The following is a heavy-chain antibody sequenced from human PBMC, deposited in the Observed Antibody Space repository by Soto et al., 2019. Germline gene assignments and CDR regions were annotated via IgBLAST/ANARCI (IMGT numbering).Heavy chain of an antibody. V-gene: IGHV4-34*01. CDR2: INHSGST. CDR3: ARSWYSSGWSSVDPLDY. CDR1: GGSFSGYY. J-gene: IGHJ4*02. D-gene: IGHD6-19*01. Sequence: SETLSLTCAVYGGSFSGYYWSWIRQPPGKGLEWIGEINHSGSTNYNPSLKSRVTISVDTSKNQFSLKLSSVTAADTAVYYCARSWYSSGWSSVDPLDYWGQGTLVTVSS.